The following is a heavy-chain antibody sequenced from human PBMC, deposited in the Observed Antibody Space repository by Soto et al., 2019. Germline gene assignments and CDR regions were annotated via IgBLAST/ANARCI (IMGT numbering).Heavy chain of an antibody. D-gene: IGHD4-17*01. Sequence: EVQLLESGGGLVQPGGSLRLSCAASGFTFSSSAMSWVRQGPGMGLEWVSGISSTGGGTYYADSVKGRFTISRDNFKNTLYLLMGSLRAEDTAIYYCAKGGRTDYGFDYWGQGTLVSVSS. CDR1: GFTFSSSA. J-gene: IGHJ4*02. CDR3: AKGGRTDYGFDY. V-gene: IGHV3-23*01. CDR2: ISSTGGGT.